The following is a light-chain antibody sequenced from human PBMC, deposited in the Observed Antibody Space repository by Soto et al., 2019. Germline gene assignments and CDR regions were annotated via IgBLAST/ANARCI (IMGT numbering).Light chain of an antibody. CDR1: GSNIGTNS. V-gene: IGLV1-44*01. Sequence: QPVLTQPPSASGTPGQRVTISCSGSGSNIGTNSVDWHQQLPGTAPKLLIYSNNQRPSGVPDRFSGSKSGTSASLAISGLQSEDEAHYYCATWDVSLNAVVFGGGTKLTVL. CDR3: ATWDVSLNAVV. J-gene: IGLJ2*01. CDR2: SNN.